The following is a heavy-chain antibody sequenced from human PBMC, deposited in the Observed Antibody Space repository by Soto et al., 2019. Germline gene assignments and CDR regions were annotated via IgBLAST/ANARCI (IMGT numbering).Heavy chain of an antibody. J-gene: IGHJ4*02. D-gene: IGHD4-17*01. CDR2: IHYSGST. CDR1: GASIASYY. Sequence: QVQLQESGPGLVKPSETLSLTCTVSGASIASYYWSWIRQPPGKGLEWIGYIHYSGSTKYNPSLKSRVTISIDTSKNQFSLKLSSVTAADTAVYYCARVGWTTVAYYFDYWGQGALVTVSS. CDR3: ARVGWTTVAYYFDY. V-gene: IGHV4-59*01.